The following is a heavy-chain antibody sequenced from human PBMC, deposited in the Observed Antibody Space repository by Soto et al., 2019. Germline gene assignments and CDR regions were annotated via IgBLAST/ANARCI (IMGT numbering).Heavy chain of an antibody. J-gene: IGHJ4*02. CDR2: IYYSGST. V-gene: IGHV4-61*01. CDR1: GGSVSSGSYY. Sequence: PSETLSLTCTVSGGSVSSGSYYWSWIRQPPGKGLEWIGYIYYSGSTNYNPSLKSRVTISVDTSKNQFSLKLSSVTAADTAVYYCARDKIFTYWGQGTLVTVSS. CDR3: ARDKIFTY.